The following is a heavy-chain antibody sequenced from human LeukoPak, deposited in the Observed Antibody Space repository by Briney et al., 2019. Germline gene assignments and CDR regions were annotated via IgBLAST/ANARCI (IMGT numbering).Heavy chain of an antibody. J-gene: IGHJ4*02. V-gene: IGHV3-21*01. CDR3: ARSAVTTKHTFDY. CDR2: ISSSSSYI. Sequence: GGTLRLSCAASGFTFSNYGMSWVRQAPGKGLEWVSSISSSSSYIYYADSVKGRFTISRDNAKNSLYLQMSSLRAEDTAVYYCARSAVTTKHTFDYWGQGTLVTVSS. CDR1: GFTFSNYG. D-gene: IGHD4-17*01.